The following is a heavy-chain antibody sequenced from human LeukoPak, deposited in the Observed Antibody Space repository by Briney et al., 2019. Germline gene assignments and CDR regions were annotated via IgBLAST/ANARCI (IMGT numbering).Heavy chain of an antibody. J-gene: IGHJ4*02. CDR1: GYTFINYD. D-gene: IGHD5-18*01. V-gene: IGHV1-18*01. CDR3: ARDAGIGSYPQNN. CDR2: ISAYNGNT. Sequence: SVKVSCKASGYTFINYDINWVQQAPGQGLEGMGWISAYNGNTNYAQKLQGRVTMTTDTSTSTAYMELGSLRSDDTAVYYCARDAGIGSYPQNNWGQGTLVTVSS.